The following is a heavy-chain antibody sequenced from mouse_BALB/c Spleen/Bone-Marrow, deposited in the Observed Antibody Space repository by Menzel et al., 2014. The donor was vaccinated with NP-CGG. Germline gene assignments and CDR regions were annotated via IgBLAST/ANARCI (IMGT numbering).Heavy chain of an antibody. CDR1: GFTFSSFG. CDR2: ISSGSSTI. CDR3: ASRAY. Sequence: EVMLVESGGGLVQPGGSRKLSCAASGFTFSSFGMHWVRQAPERGLEWVAYISSGSSTIYYADTVKGRFTISRDNPKNTLFLQTASLRSEDTAMYYCASRAYWGQGTLVTVSA. J-gene: IGHJ3*01. V-gene: IGHV5-17*02.